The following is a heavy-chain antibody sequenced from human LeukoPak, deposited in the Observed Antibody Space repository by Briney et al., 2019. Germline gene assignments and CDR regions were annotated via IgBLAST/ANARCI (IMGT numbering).Heavy chain of an antibody. V-gene: IGHV4-39*07. D-gene: IGHD3-22*01. CDR3: ARVTNYYDSSGYYWAYWYFDL. CDR1: GGSISSSSYY. CDR2: IYYSGST. J-gene: IGHJ2*01. Sequence: KPSETLSLTCTVSGGSISSSSYYWGWIRQPPGKGLEWIGSIYYSGSTYYNPSLKSRVTISVDTSKNQFSLKLSSVTAADTAVYYCARVTNYYDSSGYYWAYWYFDLWGRGTLVTVSS.